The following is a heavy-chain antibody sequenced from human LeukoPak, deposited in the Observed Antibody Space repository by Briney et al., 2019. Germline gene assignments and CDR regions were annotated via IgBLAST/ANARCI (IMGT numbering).Heavy chain of an antibody. CDR1: GGSISSYY. V-gene: IGHV4-59*08. CDR2: INYSGST. D-gene: IGHD3-22*01. Sequence: PSETLSLTCTVSGGSISSYYWSWIRQPPGKGLEWIGYINYSGSTNYNPSLKSRVTISVDTSKNQFSLKLSSVTAADTAVYYCARLWSYYYDSSGYPNWFDPWGQGTLVTVSS. CDR3: ARLWSYYYDSSGYPNWFDP. J-gene: IGHJ5*02.